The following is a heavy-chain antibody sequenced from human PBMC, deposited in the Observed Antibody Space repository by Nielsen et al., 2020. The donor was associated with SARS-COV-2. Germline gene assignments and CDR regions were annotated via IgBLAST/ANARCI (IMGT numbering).Heavy chain of an antibody. Sequence: SETLSLTCTVSGASISSSDHSWGWIRQPPGKGLEWIGYSYYSGSTYYNPSLKSRVTISIDTSKNQLSLRVKSVTAADTAVYYCASSSSWYGWFDPWGQGTLVTVSS. D-gene: IGHD6-13*01. V-gene: IGHV4-30-4*08. CDR1: GASISSSDHS. J-gene: IGHJ5*02. CDR2: SYYSGST. CDR3: ASSSSWYGWFDP.